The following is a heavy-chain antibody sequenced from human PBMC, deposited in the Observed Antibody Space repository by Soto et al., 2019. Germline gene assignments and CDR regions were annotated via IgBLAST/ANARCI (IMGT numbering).Heavy chain of an antibody. Sequence: QVQMVQSGAEVKKPGSSVNISCKASGGTFYRHTITWVRQAPGQGLEWMGRVAPFPRVTTYAQKFRDRLTIVADKATDTAYMELGSLTSEDSAIYYCTRESPPNYYYGMDVWGQGTTVTVS. J-gene: IGHJ6*02. CDR3: TRESPPNYYYGMDV. CDR1: GGTFYRHT. V-gene: IGHV1-69*02. CDR2: VAPFPRVT. D-gene: IGHD3-10*01.